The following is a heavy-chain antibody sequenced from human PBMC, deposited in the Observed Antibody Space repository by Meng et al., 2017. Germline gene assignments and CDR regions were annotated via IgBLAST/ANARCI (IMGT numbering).Heavy chain of an antibody. CDR2: IWYDGSNK. CDR3: ARVKVPGIAVAGTVLDY. V-gene: IGHV3-33*01. Sequence: GESLKISCAASGFTFSSYGMHWVRQAPGKGLEWVAVIWYDGSNKYYADSVKGRFTISRDNSKNTLYLQMNSLRAEDTSVYYCARVKVPGIAVAGTVLDYWGQGTLVTVSS. J-gene: IGHJ4*02. CDR1: GFTFSSYG. D-gene: IGHD6-13*01.